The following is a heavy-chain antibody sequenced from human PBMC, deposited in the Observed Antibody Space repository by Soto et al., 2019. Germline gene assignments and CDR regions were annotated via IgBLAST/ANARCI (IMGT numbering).Heavy chain of an antibody. CDR3: ARERPYYFGTSGYPHYCFDY. Sequence: ASVKVSCKASGYIFTNYGINWVRQAPGQGLEWMGWISTSNGDTKYSQKVQGRVTMTTDTSTTTAYMELRSLRSDDTAMYYCARERPYYFGTSGYPHYCFDYWGQGILVTVSS. CDR1: GYIFTNYG. CDR2: ISTSNGDT. J-gene: IGHJ4*02. V-gene: IGHV1-18*01. D-gene: IGHD3-22*01.